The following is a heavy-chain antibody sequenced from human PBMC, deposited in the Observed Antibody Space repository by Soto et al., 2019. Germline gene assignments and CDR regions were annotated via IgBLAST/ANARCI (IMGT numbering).Heavy chain of an antibody. CDR2: ISYTGST. J-gene: IGHJ5*02. D-gene: IGHD1-1*01. Sequence: PSETLSLTCTVSGGSISSGNYYWTWIRQQPGKGLEWIGCISYTGSTYYSPSLKSRVSLSLDASKSQFSLKVLSVTAADTAVYYCARQSQSNDDDWLGPWSQGTLVTVSS. V-gene: IGHV4-31*03. CDR3: ARQSQSNDDDWLGP. CDR1: GGSISSGNYY.